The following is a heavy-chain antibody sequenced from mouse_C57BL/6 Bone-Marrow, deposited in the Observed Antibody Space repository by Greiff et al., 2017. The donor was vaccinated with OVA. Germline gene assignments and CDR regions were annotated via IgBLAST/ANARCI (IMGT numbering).Heavy chain of an antibody. V-gene: IGHV1-80*01. J-gene: IGHJ4*01. CDR3: ARKEYGPGDYAMDY. D-gene: IGHD2-10*02. Sequence: QVQLKESGAELVKPGASVKISCKASGYAFSSYWMHWVKQRPGKGLEWIGQIYPGDGDTNYNGKFKGKATLTADKSSSTAYMQLSSLTSEGSAVYFCARKEYGPGDYAMDYWGQGTSVTVSS. CDR2: IYPGDGDT. CDR1: GYAFSSYW.